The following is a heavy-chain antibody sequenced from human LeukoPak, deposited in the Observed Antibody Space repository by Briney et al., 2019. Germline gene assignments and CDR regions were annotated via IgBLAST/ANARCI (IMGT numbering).Heavy chain of an antibody. CDR2: INTNTGNP. V-gene: IGHV7-4-1*02. D-gene: IGHD3-9*01. J-gene: IGHJ4*02. Sequence: ASVKVSCKASGYTFTDYFMNWVRQAPGQGLEWMGWINTNTGNPTYAQGFTGRFVFSLDTSVTTAYLQISSLKAEDTAVYYCTRADILIGYPPDYWGQGTLVTVSS. CDR3: TRADILIGYPPDY. CDR1: GYTFTDYF.